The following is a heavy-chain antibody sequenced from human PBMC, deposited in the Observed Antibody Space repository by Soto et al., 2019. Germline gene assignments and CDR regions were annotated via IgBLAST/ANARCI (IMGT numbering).Heavy chain of an antibody. CDR2: IYPGDSDT. V-gene: IGHV5-51*01. CDR1: GDSFSSSW. CDR3: ATRAEYYDFWSGYYGA. J-gene: IGHJ5*02. D-gene: IGHD3-3*01. Sequence: SLKISCKGSGDSFSSSWIVWVRQMSGKGLEWMGTIYPGDSDTRYSPSFQGQVIISADKSTSTAYLQWSSLKASDTAIYYCATRAEYYDFWSGYYGAWGQGTLVTVSS.